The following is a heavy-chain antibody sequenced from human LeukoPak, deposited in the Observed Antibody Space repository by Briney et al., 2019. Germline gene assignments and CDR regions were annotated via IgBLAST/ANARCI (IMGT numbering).Heavy chain of an antibody. CDR3: AKGAGNFDWSYHDY. Sequence: GGSLRLSCAAPRFTFSSYAMSWVRQAPEKGLEWVSAISGSGGTTYNADSVKGRFTISRDNSKNTLYLQLNSLRAEDTAVYYCAKGAGNFDWSYHDYWGQGTLVTVSS. V-gene: IGHV3-23*01. CDR2: ISGSGGTT. CDR1: RFTFSSYA. J-gene: IGHJ4*02. D-gene: IGHD3-9*01.